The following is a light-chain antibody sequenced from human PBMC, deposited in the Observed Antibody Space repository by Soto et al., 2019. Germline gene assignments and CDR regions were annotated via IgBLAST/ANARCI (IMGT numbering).Light chain of an antibody. CDR1: SSDVGGSNY. J-gene: IGLJ2*01. CDR3: RSYRSGTVV. Sequence: QSALTQPASVSGSPGQSITISCTGTSSDVGGSNYVSWYQQHPGIAPKLMIYDVTNRPSGVSHRFSGSRSGNTASLTISGPQAEDEADYYCRSYRSGTVVFGGGTKLTLL. CDR2: DVT. V-gene: IGLV2-14*01.